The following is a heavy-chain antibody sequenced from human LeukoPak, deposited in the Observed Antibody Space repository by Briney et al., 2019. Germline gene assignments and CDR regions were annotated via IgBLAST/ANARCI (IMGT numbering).Heavy chain of an antibody. J-gene: IGHJ6*03. CDR1: GGTFSGYY. V-gene: IGHV4-59*01. CDR2: IYYSGST. D-gene: IGHD5-18*01. Sequence: SETLPLTCGVYGGTFSGYYWSWIRQPPGKGLEWIGYIYYSGSTNYNPSLKSRVTISVDSSKNQFSLKLSSVTAADTAVYYCARTTEGGYTYDYFYYYYMDVWGKGTTVTISS. CDR3: ARTTEGGYTYDYFYYYYMDV.